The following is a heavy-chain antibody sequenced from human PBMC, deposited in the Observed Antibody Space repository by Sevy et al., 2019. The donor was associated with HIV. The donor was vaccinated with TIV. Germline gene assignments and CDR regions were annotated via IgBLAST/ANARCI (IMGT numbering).Heavy chain of an antibody. J-gene: IGHJ4*02. V-gene: IGHV1-2*06. CDR1: GYSFTGYY. Sequence: ASVKVSCKASGYSFTGYYIHWVRQAPGQGLEWMGRINPNNGGTNYAQEFQGRVTMTRDTSVTTAYMELTGLRPNDTAVYYCVKGGIAGYYGSGSGAFDYWGQRTLVTVSS. CDR3: VKGGIAGYYGSGSGAFDY. CDR2: INPNNGGT. D-gene: IGHD3-10*01.